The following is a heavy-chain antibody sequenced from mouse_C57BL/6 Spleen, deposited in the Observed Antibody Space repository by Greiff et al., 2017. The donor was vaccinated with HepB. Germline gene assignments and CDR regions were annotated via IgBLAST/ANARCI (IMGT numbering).Heavy chain of an antibody. Sequence: QVQLQQPGAELVKPGASVKLSCKASGYTFTSYWVHWVKQRPGQGLEWIGMIHPNSGSTNYNEKFKSKATLTVDKSSSTAYMQLSSLTSEDSAVYYCGGLLWYFDVWGTGTTVTVSS. CDR3: GGLLWYFDV. CDR1: GYTFTSYW. CDR2: IHPNSGST. V-gene: IGHV1-64*01. D-gene: IGHD1-1*01. J-gene: IGHJ1*03.